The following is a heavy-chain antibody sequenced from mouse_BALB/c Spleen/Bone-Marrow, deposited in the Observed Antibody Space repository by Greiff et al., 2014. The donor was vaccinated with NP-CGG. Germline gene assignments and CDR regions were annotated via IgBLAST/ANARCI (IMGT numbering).Heavy chain of an antibody. D-gene: IGHD1-1*01. CDR2: ITYSVST. Sequence: ASGPGLVKPSQPLSLTCTVTGYSITSDYAWNWIRQFPGNNLEWLGYITYSVSTSYNPSLKSRISITRDTSKNQFFLQLSSVTTEDTATYYCARSVVATPCFDYWGQGTTLTVSS. J-gene: IGHJ2*01. CDR1: GYSITSDYA. V-gene: IGHV3-2*02. CDR3: ARSVVATPCFDY.